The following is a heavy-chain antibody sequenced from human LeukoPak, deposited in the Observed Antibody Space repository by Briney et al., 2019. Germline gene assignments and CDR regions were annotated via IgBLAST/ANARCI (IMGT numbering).Heavy chain of an antibody. Sequence: GGSLRLSCAASGIVFSNTAMNWARQSPGRGLEWLSAISGGGERTFYADSVKGRFTISRDNSRNTLYLQMNNLRVDDTATYYSGKDGGQYSSGPEFDPRGQRALVIASS. D-gene: IGHD6-19*01. CDR2: ISGGGERT. J-gene: IGHJ5*02. CDR3: GKDGGQYSSGPEFDP. V-gene: IGHV3-23*01. CDR1: GIVFSNTA.